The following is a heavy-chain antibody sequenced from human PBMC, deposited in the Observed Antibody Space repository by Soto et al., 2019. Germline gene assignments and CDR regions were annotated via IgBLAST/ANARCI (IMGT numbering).Heavy chain of an antibody. D-gene: IGHD2-15*01. CDR2: MNPNSGNT. V-gene: IGHV1-8*01. CDR1: GYSFTSYD. J-gene: IGHJ3*02. CDR3: ARYPYTSYCSDGSCSYDAFDI. Sequence: QVQMVQSGAEVKKPGASVKVSCRASGYSFTSYDVNWGRQATGQGLGWMGWMNPNSGNTAFAQKFQGRVTMTRDTPISTAYMELSGLRSEDTAVYYCARYPYTSYCSDGSCSYDAFDIWGQGTVVTVSS.